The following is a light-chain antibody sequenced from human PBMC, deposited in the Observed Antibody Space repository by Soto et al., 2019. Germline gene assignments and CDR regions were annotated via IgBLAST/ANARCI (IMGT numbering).Light chain of an antibody. Sequence: DIQMTQSPSTLSASVGDRVTITCRASQSISSWLAWYQQKPGKAPKLLIYDASSLGSGVPSRFSGSGSGTEFTLTISSLQPDDCATYYCQQYNSYWTFGQGTKVDIK. CDR1: QSISSW. CDR3: QQYNSYWT. V-gene: IGKV1-5*01. CDR2: DAS. J-gene: IGKJ1*01.